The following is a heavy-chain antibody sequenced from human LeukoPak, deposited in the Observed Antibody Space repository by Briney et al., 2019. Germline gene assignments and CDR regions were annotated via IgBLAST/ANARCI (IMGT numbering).Heavy chain of an antibody. J-gene: IGHJ4*02. CDR2: IKQDGSEK. CDR3: ASGDSIDY. V-gene: IGHV3-7*01. D-gene: IGHD2-21*01. Sequence: GGSLRLSCAASGFTFSSCWMSWVRQAPGRGLEWVANIKQDGSEKYYVDSVKGRFIISRDNAKNSLYLHMNSLRVEDTAVYFCASGDSIDYWGQGTLVTVSS. CDR1: GFTFSSCW.